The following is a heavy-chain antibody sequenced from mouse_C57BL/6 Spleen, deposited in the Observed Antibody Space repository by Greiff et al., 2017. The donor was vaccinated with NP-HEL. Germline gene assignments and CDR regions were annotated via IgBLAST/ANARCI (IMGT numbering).Heavy chain of an antibody. J-gene: IGHJ1*03. Sequence: EVQLRQSGPGLVKPSQSLSLTCSVTGYSITSGYYWNWIRQLPGNKLEWMGYISYDGSNNYNPSLKNRISITRDTSKNQFFLKLTSVTTEDTATYYCAREGASYWYFDVWGTGPTVTVAS. CDR2: ISYDGSN. CDR1: GYSITSGYY. D-gene: IGHD3-1*01. V-gene: IGHV3-6*01. CDR3: AREGASYWYFDV.